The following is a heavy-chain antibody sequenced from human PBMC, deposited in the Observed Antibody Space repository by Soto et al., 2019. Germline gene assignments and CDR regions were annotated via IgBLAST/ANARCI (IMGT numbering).Heavy chain of an antibody. CDR3: AREATDGWFDP. J-gene: IGHJ5*02. CDR1: GYTFTSYD. CDR2: ISTYSGNT. Sequence: QVQLVQSGAEVKKPGASVKVSCKASGYTFTSYDISWVRQAPGQGLEWTGWISTYSGNTNYAQKFRGRVTMTTDTSTGTAYMELRSLRSDDTAVYYCAREATDGWFDPWGQGTLVTVSS. V-gene: IGHV1-18*01.